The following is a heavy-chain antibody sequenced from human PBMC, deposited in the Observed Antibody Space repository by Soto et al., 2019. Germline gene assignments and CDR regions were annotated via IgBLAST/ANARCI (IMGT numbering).Heavy chain of an antibody. V-gene: IGHV3-48*03. CDR1: GFTFSSYE. D-gene: IGHD5-18*01. CDR3: ARDHYSSYYDYYGMDV. CDR2: ISDSGGTV. J-gene: IGHJ6*02. Sequence: GGSLRLSCAASGFTFSSYEMNWVRQAPGQGLEWVSYISDSGGTVYYADSVKGRFTVSRDNSKNTLYLQLNSLRAEDTAVYYCARDHYSSYYDYYGMDVWGQGPTVTVSS.